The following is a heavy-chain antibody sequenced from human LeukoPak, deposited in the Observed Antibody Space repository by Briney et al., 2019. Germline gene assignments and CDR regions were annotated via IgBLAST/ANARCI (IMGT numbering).Heavy chain of an antibody. D-gene: IGHD6-6*01. J-gene: IGHJ5*02. Sequence: ASVKVSCKASGYTFTSITINWVRQAPGQGLEWMGGIIPIFGTANYAQKFQGRVTITADESTSTAYMELSSLRSEDTAVYYCARRMNAAARPENWFDPWGQGTLVTVSS. CDR3: ARRMNAAARPENWFDP. V-gene: IGHV1-69*13. CDR1: GYTFTSIT. CDR2: IIPIFGTA.